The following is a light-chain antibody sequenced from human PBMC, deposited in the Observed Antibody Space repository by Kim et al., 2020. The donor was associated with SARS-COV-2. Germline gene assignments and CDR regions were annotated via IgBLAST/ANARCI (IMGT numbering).Light chain of an antibody. CDR1: QGIDNP. J-gene: IGKJ1*01. V-gene: IGKV1-9*01. CDR3: QQLNTYPWT. CDR2: AAS. Sequence: ASVGGRGAVTLPNSQGIDNPLAWYPEKPGKAPKPLIFAASTLQSGVPSRFSGSGSGTEFTLTVSSLQPEDFAIYYCQQLNTYPWTFGQGTKVDIK.